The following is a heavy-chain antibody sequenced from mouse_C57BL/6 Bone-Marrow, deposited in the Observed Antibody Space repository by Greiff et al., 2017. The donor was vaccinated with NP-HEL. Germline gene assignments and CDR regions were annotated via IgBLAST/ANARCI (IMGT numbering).Heavy chain of an antibody. CDR1: GFNIKDDY. CDR3: TIDSSGTGFAY. CDR2: IDPENGDT. Sequence: EVKLMESGAELVRPGASVKLSCTASGFNIKDDYMHWVKQRPEQGLEWIGWIDPENGDTEYASKFQGKATITADTSSNTAYLQLSSLTSEDTAVYYCTIDSSGTGFAYWGQGTLVTVSA. J-gene: IGHJ3*01. D-gene: IGHD3-2*02. V-gene: IGHV14-4*01.